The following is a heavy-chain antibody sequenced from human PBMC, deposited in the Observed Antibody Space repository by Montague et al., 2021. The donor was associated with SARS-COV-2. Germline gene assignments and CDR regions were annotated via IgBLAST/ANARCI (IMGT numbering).Heavy chain of an antibody. CDR2: TYYRSKWYN. D-gene: IGHD2-2*01. CDR3: ARIPVGSKYYFDF. V-gene: IGHV6-1*01. J-gene: IGHJ4*02. Sequence: CAISGDSVSSNIATWNWIRQSSSRGLEWLGGTYYRSKWYNDYAESVKSRITIDPNTSKHQFSLHLNSVTPEDTAVYYCARIPVGSKYYFDFWGQGTLVTVSS. CDR1: GDSVSSNIAT.